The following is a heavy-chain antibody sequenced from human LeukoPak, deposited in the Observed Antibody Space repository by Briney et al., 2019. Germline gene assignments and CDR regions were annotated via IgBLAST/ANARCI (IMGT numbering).Heavy chain of an antibody. D-gene: IGHD3-9*01. Sequence: PGASLRLSCAASGFTFSNYAMSWVRQAPGKGLXXXXXXXXSGGSTYYADSVKGRFSISRDNSKNTLFLQMNSLRVEDTALYYCSKWGDYDVLTGYYDSDFWGQGTLVTVSS. CDR2: XXXSGGST. CDR3: SKWGDYDVLTGYYDSDF. CDR1: GFTFSNYA. J-gene: IGHJ5*01. V-gene: IGHV3-23*01.